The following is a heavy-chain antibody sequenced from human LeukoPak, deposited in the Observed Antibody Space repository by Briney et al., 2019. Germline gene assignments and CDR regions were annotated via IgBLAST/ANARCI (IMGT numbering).Heavy chain of an antibody. CDR1: GLPFSHYD. V-gene: IGHV3-48*03. Sequence: GGSLRLSCAVSGLPFSHYDMNWVRQAPGKGLEWVSSISSGGYTIKYHDSVRGRFIISRDNARNSLYLHLNSLRAEDTAVYYCARVHHSSSWGTDDCWGQGTLVTVSS. CDR3: ARVHHSSSWGTDDC. D-gene: IGHD6-13*01. CDR2: ISSGGYTI. J-gene: IGHJ4*02.